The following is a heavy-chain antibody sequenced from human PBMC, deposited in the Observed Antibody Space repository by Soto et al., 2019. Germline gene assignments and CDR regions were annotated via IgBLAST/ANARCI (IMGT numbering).Heavy chain of an antibody. CDR2: IIPIFGTA. V-gene: IGHV1-69*13. Sequence: SVKVSCKASGGTFSSYAISWVRQAPGQGLEWMGGIIPIFGTANYAQKFQGRVTITADESTSTAYMELSSLRSEDTAVYYCARDSDMPSPSCGGDCRSNYFFYGMDVWG. CDR1: GGTFSSYA. CDR3: ARDSDMPSPSCGGDCRSNYFFYGMDV. D-gene: IGHD2-21*02. J-gene: IGHJ6*01.